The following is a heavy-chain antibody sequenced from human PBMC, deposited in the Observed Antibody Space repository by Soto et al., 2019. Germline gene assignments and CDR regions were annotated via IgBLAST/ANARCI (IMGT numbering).Heavy chain of an antibody. J-gene: IGHJ5*02. D-gene: IGHD2-15*01. CDR2: IKKDGSEK. CDR3: ARERLGYCRGGSRHGWFDP. CDR1: GFTFSSYW. V-gene: IGHV3-7*03. Sequence: GGSLRLSCAASGFTFSSYWMSWVRQAPGKGLEWVASIKKDGSEKYYVDSVTGRFTISRDNAKNSLYLQMNSLRAEDTAVYYCARERLGYCRGGSRHGWFDPWGQGTLVTVSS.